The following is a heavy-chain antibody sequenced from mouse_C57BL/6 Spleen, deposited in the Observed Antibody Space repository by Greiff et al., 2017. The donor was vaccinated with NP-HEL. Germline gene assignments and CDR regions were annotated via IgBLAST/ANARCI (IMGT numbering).Heavy chain of an antibody. V-gene: IGHV1-53*01. Sequence: VQLQQPGTELVKPGASVTLSCKASGYTFTSSWMHWVKPRPGQGLEWIGNITPSNGGTNYNEKFKSKATLTVDKSSSTAYMQLSSLTSEDSAVYYCARGDYYGSSYSYAMDYWGQGTSVTVSS. J-gene: IGHJ4*01. CDR1: GYTFTSSW. D-gene: IGHD1-1*01. CDR2: ITPSNGGT. CDR3: ARGDYYGSSYSYAMDY.